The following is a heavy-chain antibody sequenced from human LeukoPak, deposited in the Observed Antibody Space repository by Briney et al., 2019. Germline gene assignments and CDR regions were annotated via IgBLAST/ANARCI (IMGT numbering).Heavy chain of an antibody. J-gene: IGHJ4*02. V-gene: IGHV1-69*05. CDR1: GGTFSSYA. D-gene: IGHD5-18*01. CDR2: IIPIFGTA. CDR3: ASGGYSYGYEATVY. Sequence: GSSVKVSCKASGGTFSSYAISWVRQAPGQGLEWMGGIIPIFGTANYAQKFQGRVTITTDESTSTAYMELSSLRSEDTAVYYCASGGYSYGYEATVYWGQGTLVTVAS.